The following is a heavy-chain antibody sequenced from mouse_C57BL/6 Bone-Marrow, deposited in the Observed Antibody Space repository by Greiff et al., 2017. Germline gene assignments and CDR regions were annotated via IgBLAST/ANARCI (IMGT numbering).Heavy chain of an antibody. CDR3: ARDQRYYFDY. J-gene: IGHJ2*01. Sequence: DVHLVESEGGLVQPGSSMKLSCTASGFTFSDYYMAWVRQVPEKGLEWVANINYDGSSTYYLDSLKSRFIISGDNAKNILYLQMSSLKSEDTAAYYCARDQRYYFDYWGQGTTLTVSS. CDR2: INYDGSST. CDR1: GFTFSDYY. V-gene: IGHV5-16*01.